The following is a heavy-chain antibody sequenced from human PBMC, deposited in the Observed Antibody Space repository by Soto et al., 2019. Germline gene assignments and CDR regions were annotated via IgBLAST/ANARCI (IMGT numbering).Heavy chain of an antibody. J-gene: IGHJ4*02. Sequence: PSETLSLTCAVYGGSFSGYYWSWIRQPPGKGLEWIGEINHSGSTNYNPSLKSRVTISVDTSKNQFSLKLSSVTAADTAVYYCARAIIRISKDIVVVPAALYYFDYWGQGTLVTVSS. CDR1: GGSFSGYY. D-gene: IGHD2-2*01. CDR3: ARAIIRISKDIVVVPAALYYFDY. V-gene: IGHV4-34*01. CDR2: INHSGST.